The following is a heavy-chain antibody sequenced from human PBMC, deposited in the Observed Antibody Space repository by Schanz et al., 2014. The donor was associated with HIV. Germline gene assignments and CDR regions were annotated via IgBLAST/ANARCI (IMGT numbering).Heavy chain of an antibody. D-gene: IGHD1-26*01. J-gene: IGHJ1*01. Sequence: VQLVDSGGGLVQPGGSLRLSCAASGFTFSSYGMHWVRQAPGKGLEWVSVISYDGNNKYYADSVKGRFTFSRDNSKNTLYLQMNSLRAEDTALYYCAKRGPYTGRYEYFQQWGQGTLVTVSS. V-gene: IGHV3-30*18. CDR1: GFTFSSYG. CDR3: AKRGPYTGRYEYFQQ. CDR2: ISYDGNNK.